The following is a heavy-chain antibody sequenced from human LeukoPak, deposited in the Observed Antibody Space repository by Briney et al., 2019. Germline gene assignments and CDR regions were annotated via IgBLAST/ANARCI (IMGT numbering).Heavy chain of an antibody. V-gene: IGHV4-61*01. CDR2: IYYSGST. CDR3: AREYGNEVPFDI. Sequence: SETLSLTCTVSGGSVSSSSYFWSWIRQPPGKGLEWIGYIYYSGSTNHNPSLKSRVTMSVDTSRNQFSLKLTSVTAADTAVYFCAREYGNEVPFDIWGQGTMVTVSS. D-gene: IGHD1-1*01. J-gene: IGHJ3*02. CDR1: GGSVSSSSYF.